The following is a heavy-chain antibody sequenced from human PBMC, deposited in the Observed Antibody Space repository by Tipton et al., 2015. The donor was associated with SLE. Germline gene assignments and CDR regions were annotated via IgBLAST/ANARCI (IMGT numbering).Heavy chain of an antibody. CDR2: IYYSGST. V-gene: IGHV4-39*07. CDR1: GGSISSSSYY. J-gene: IGHJ6*02. Sequence: TLSLTCTVSGGSISSSSYYWGWIRQPPGKGLEWIGSIYYSGSTYYNPSLKTRVTISVDTSKNQFSLKLNSVTAADTAVYYCARDSSGGYYYYGMDVWGQGTTVTVSS. CDR3: ARDSSGGYYYYGMDV. D-gene: IGHD6-19*01.